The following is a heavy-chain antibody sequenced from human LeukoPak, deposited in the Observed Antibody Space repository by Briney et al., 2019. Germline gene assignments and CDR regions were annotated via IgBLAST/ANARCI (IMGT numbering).Heavy chain of an antibody. Sequence: GASVKVSCKASGYTFTSYYMHWVRQAPGQGLEWMGIINPSGGSTSYAQKFQGRVTMSRDTSTSTVYMELSSLRSEDTAVYYCARAYSSRVTVDYWGQGTLVTVSS. J-gene: IGHJ4*02. V-gene: IGHV1-46*01. CDR3: ARAYSSRVTVDY. CDR1: GYTFTSYY. D-gene: IGHD4-17*01. CDR2: INPSGGST.